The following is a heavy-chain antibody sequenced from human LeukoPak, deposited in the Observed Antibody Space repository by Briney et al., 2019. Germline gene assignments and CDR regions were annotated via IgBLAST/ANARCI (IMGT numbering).Heavy chain of an antibody. J-gene: IGHJ4*02. CDR1: GYSFVPYW. V-gene: IGHV5-51*01. CDR3: ARREGTVPYHFDS. D-gene: IGHD4-17*01. CDR2: VYPGDSDN. Sequence: GESLQISCTASGYSFVPYWIAWGRQLPGKGLELLGIVYPGDSDNRSSPSFHGQVTTSADKHISTAYLQWSPLRASDSAMYYCARREGTVPYHFDSWGQGTLVTVSS.